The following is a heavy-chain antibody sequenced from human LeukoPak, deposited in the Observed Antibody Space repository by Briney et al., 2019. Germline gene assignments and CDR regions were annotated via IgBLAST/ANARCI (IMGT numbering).Heavy chain of an antibody. J-gene: IGHJ3*02. CDR3: ARVRGYLEWLFRGYDALGDAFEI. V-gene: IGHV3-21*01. Sequence: GGSLRLSCAASGFSFSSYSMNWVRQAPGKGLEWVSSISSSTSDIYYADSVKGRFTISRDNSKNTLYLQMNSLRAEDTAVYYCARVRGYLEWLFRGYDALGDAFEIWGQGTMVTVSS. CDR1: GFSFSSYS. D-gene: IGHD3-3*01. CDR2: ISSSTSDI.